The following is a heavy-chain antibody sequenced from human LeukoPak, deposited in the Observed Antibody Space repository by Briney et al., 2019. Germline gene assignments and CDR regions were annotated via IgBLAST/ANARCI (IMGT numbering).Heavy chain of an antibody. D-gene: IGHD2-2*01. Sequence: AGGSLRLSCAASGFTFSSYSLNWVRQAPGRGLEWVSSISSSSSYIYYADSVKGRFTISRDNAKNSLYLQMNSLRAEDTAVYYCARVPAAIDYWGQGTLVTVSS. CDR3: ARVPAAIDY. J-gene: IGHJ4*02. CDR2: ISSSSSYI. V-gene: IGHV3-21*01. CDR1: GFTFSSYS.